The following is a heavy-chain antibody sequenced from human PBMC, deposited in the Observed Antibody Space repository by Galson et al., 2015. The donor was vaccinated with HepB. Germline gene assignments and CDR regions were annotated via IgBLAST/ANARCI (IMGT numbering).Heavy chain of an antibody. J-gene: IGHJ4*02. Sequence: SLRLSCAASGFTFSSYAMHWVRQAPGKGLEWVAVISYDGSNKYYADSVKGRFTISRDNSKNTLYLQMNSLRAEDTAVYYCARDPAPGGVGATWDGGSFDYWGQGTLVTVSS. V-gene: IGHV3-30-3*01. D-gene: IGHD1-26*01. CDR1: GFTFSSYA. CDR2: ISYDGSNK. CDR3: ARDPAPGGVGATWDGGSFDY.